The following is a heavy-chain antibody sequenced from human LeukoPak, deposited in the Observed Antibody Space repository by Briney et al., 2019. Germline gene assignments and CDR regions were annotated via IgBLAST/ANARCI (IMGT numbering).Heavy chain of an antibody. Sequence: GGSLRLSCAASGFTFSNYAMSWVRQAPGKGLEWVSAISGSGGSTSYADSVKGRFTISRDNSKNTLYLQMNSLRAEDTAVYYCAKPRRGYYDILTGFDYWGQGTLVTVSS. D-gene: IGHD3-9*01. CDR3: AKPRRGYYDILTGFDY. V-gene: IGHV3-23*01. CDR2: ISGSGGST. J-gene: IGHJ4*02. CDR1: GFTFSNYA.